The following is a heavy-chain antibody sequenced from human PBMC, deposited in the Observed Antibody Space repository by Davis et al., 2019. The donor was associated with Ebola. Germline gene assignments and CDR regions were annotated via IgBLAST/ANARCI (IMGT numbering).Heavy chain of an antibody. D-gene: IGHD6-19*01. J-gene: IGHJ6*04. CDR2: SLAGGETT. CDR1: GFTLTNYA. CDR3: AKRATVKVAGANYYNAMDV. Sequence: PGGSLRLSCAASGFTLTNYAMSWVRQTPGKGLEWVSGSLAGGETTSYSDSVKGRFTISRDNPKNTLSLQMNSLRAEDTAVFYCAKRATVKVAGANYYNAMDVWGKGTTVTVSS. V-gene: IGHV3-23*01.